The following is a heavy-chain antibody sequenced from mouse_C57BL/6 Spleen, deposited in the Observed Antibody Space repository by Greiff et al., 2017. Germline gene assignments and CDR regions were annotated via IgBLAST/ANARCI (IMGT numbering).Heavy chain of an antibody. CDR3: ARDGWDESFDY. J-gene: IGHJ2*01. CDR2: ISDGGSYT. V-gene: IGHV5-4*01. Sequence: EVMLMESGGGLVKPGGSLKLSCAASGFTFSSYAMSWVRQTPEKRLEWVATISDGGSYTYYPDNVKGRFTISRDNAKNNLYLQMSHLKSEDTAMYYCARDGWDESFDYWGQGTTLTVSS. D-gene: IGHD4-1*01. CDR1: GFTFSSYA.